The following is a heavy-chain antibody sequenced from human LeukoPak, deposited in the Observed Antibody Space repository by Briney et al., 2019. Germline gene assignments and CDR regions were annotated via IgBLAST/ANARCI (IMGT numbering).Heavy chain of an antibody. CDR1: GGSFSGYY. V-gene: IGHV4-34*01. CDR3: ARGQYDYVWGSHRSDY. D-gene: IGHD3-16*02. CDR2: INHSGST. Sequence: SETLSLTCAVYGGSFSGYYWSWIRQPPGKGLEWIGEINHSGSTNYNPSLKSRVTISVDTSKNQFSLKLSSVTAADTAVYYCARGQYDYVWGSHRSDYWGQGTLVTVSS. J-gene: IGHJ4*02.